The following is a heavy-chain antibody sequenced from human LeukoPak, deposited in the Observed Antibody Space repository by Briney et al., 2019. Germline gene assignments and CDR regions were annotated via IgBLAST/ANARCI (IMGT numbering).Heavy chain of an antibody. CDR3: AKRTPTPEEGYYYYMDV. V-gene: IGHV3-30*02. CDR1: GFTFSSYG. D-gene: IGHD4-23*01. CDR2: IRYDGSNK. Sequence: PGGSLRLSCAASGFTFSSYGMHWVRQAPGKGLEWVAFIRYDGSNKYYADSVKGRFTISRDNSKNTLYLQMNSLRAEDTAVYYCAKRTPTPEEGYYYYMDVWGKGTTVTVSS. J-gene: IGHJ6*03.